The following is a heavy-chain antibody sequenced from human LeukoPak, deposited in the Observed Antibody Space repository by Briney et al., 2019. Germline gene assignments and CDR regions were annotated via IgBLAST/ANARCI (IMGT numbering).Heavy chain of an antibody. V-gene: IGHV3-21*01. CDR3: ARAGYYDSIDY. Sequence: GGSLRLSCEASGFTFSTYTMTWVRQAPGKGLEWVSSISNSGSYIYYADSVKGRFAISRDNAKTSLYLQMNSLRAEDTAVYYCARAGYYDSIDYWGQGTLVTVSS. J-gene: IGHJ4*02. CDR1: GFTFSTYT. D-gene: IGHD3-22*01. CDR2: ISNSGSYI.